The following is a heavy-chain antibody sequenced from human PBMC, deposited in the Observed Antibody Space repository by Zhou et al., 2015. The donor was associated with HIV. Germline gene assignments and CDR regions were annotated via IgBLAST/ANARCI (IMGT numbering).Heavy chain of an antibody. CDR1: GGTFSTYA. J-gene: IGHJ4*02. CDR2: INADNGKT. CDR3: TRGRWEVPDAY. Sequence: QLQLVQSGTEVKKPGSSVKVSCKASGGTFSTYAISWVRQAPGQGLEWMGWINADNGKTNYAQKFQGRVTLTTDRSTRTAYMELRTLRSDDAAIYYCTRGRWEVPDAYWGQGTLVTVSP. D-gene: IGHD1-26*01. V-gene: IGHV1-18*01.